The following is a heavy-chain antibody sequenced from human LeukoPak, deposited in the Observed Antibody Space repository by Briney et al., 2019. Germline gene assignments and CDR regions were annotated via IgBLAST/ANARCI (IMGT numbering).Heavy chain of an antibody. CDR2: FDPEDGET. Sequence: ASVKVSCKASGYTLTELSMHWVRQAPGKGLEWMGGFDPEDGETIYAQKFQGRVTMTEDTSTDTAYMELSSLRSEDTAVYYCATGRYDILTGPPYNWFDPWGQGTLVTVSS. V-gene: IGHV1-24*01. D-gene: IGHD3-9*01. CDR1: GYTLTELS. J-gene: IGHJ5*02. CDR3: ATGRYDILTGPPYNWFDP.